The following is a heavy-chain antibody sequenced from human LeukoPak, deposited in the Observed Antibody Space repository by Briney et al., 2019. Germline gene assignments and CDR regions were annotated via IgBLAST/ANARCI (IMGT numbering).Heavy chain of an antibody. J-gene: IGHJ4*02. CDR1: GGSISSSS. Sequence: ETLSLTCTVSGGSISSSSYYWGWIRQSPGKGLEWVSSIATTTNFVSYADSVKGRFTISRDNAKDSLYLQMDSLRDEDTAVYYCARDHYSFGWYFDYWGQGVLVTVSS. V-gene: IGHV3-21*01. CDR3: ARDHYSFGWYFDY. D-gene: IGHD5-18*01. CDR2: IATTTNFV.